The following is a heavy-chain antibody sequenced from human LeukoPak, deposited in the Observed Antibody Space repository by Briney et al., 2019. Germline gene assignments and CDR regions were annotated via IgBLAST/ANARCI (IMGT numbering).Heavy chain of an antibody. D-gene: IGHD6-19*01. Sequence: SETLSLTCTVSGDSFSSSVYYWGWIRQPPGKGLEWIGSVYYSGNTCYNPSLKSRVTISVDTSKNHFSLRLSSVTAADAAMYFCARSYRSDCEDAFDVWGQGTMVTVSS. CDR2: VYYSGNT. V-gene: IGHV4-39*02. CDR1: GDSFSSSVYY. CDR3: ARSYRSDCEDAFDV. J-gene: IGHJ3*01.